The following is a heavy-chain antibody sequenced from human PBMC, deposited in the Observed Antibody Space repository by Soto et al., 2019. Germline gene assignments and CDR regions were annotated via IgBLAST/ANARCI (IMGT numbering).Heavy chain of an antibody. V-gene: IGHV4-30-2*01. CDR3: ARAPETPTIFGVVRPYFFNH. CDR2: IYHSGST. J-gene: IGHJ4*02. CDR1: GGSISSGGYS. D-gene: IGHD3-3*01. Sequence: SETLSLTCAVSGGSISSGGYSWSWIRQPPGKGLEWIGYIYHSGSTYYNPSLKSRVTISVDRSKNQFSLRLNSVTAADTAVYYCARAPETPTIFGVVRPYFFNHWGQGTLVTVSS.